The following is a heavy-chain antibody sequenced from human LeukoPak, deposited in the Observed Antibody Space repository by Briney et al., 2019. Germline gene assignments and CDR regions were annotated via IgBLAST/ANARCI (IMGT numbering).Heavy chain of an antibody. Sequence: SETLSLTCTVSGGSISSGDYYWSWIRQPPGKGLEWTGYIYYSGSTYYNPSLKSRVTISVDTSKNQFSLKLRSVTAADTAVYYCAREREDYYDSSGYKTWGQGTLVTVSS. D-gene: IGHD3-22*01. J-gene: IGHJ5*02. CDR1: GGSISSGDYY. CDR3: AREREDYYDSSGYKT. V-gene: IGHV4-30-4*01. CDR2: IYYSGST.